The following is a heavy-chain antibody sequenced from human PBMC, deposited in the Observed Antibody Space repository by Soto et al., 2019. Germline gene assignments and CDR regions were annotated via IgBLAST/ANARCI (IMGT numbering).Heavy chain of an antibody. CDR3: AADTGYFDFWRGRPPYGMDV. Sequence: SVKVSCKASGFTFTSSAVQWVRQARGQLLEWIGLIVVGSGNTNYAQRFQERVTITRDMSTSTAYMELRSLRSEDTAVYYCAADTGYFDFWRGRPPYGMDVCGQGTTVTVSS. CDR2: IVVGSGNT. D-gene: IGHD3-3*01. CDR1: GFTFTSSA. V-gene: IGHV1-58*01. J-gene: IGHJ6*02.